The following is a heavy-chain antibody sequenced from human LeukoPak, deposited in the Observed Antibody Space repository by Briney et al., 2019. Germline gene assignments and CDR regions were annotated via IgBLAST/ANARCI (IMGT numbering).Heavy chain of an antibody. V-gene: IGHV3-74*01. CDR1: GNYW. J-gene: IGHJ4*02. CDR3: ARELDY. Sequence: PGGSLRLSCAASGNYWMRWVRQAPGKGLLWVSHINSDGSWTSYADSVKGRFTISKDNAKNTVYLQMNNLRAEDTAVYYCARELDYWGQGTLVTVSS. CDR2: INSDGSWT.